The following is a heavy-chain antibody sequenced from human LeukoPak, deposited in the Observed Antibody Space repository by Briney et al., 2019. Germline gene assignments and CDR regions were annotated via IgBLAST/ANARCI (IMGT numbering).Heavy chain of an antibody. D-gene: IGHD3-10*02. CDR3: AELGITMIGGV. CDR1: GFTFDDYG. CDR2: INWNGGST. J-gene: IGHJ6*03. Sequence: GGSLRLSCAASGFTFDDYGMSWVRQAPGKGLEWVSGINWNGGSTGYADSVKGRFTISRDNAKNSLYLQMNSLRAEDTAVYYCAELGITMIGGVWGKGTTVTIS. V-gene: IGHV3-20*04.